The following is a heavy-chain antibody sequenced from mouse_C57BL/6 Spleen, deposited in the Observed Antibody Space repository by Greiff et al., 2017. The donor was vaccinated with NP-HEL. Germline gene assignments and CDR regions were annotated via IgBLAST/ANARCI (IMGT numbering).Heavy chain of an antibody. CDR2: IYPGSGST. V-gene: IGHV1-55*01. Sequence: QVHVKQPGAELVKPGASVKMSCKASGYTFTSYWITWVKQRPGQGLEWIGDIYPGSGSTNYNEKFKSKATLTVDTSSSTAYMQLSSLTSEDSAVYYCARDDYSLYAMDYWGQGTSVTVSS. J-gene: IGHJ4*01. CDR3: ARDDYSLYAMDY. CDR1: GYTFTSYW. D-gene: IGHD2-4*01.